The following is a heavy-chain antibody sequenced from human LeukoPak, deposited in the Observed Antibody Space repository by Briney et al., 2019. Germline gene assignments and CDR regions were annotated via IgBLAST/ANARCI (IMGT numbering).Heavy chain of an antibody. Sequence: GGSLRLSCAASGFTFSSYSMNWVRQAPGKGLEWVSSISSSSSYIYYADSVKGRFTISRDNAKNSLYLQMNSLRAEGTAVYYGWGPPGYSSSWYYFDYWGQGTLVTVYS. D-gene: IGHD6-13*01. CDR2: ISSSSSYI. V-gene: IGHV3-21*01. J-gene: IGHJ4*02. CDR1: GFTFSSYS. CDR3: WGPPGYSSSWYYFDY.